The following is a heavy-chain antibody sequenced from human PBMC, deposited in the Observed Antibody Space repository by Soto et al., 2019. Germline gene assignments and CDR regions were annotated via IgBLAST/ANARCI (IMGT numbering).Heavy chain of an antibody. D-gene: IGHD4-4*01. J-gene: IGHJ3*02. Sequence: ASLKVSCKASGYTFNCYYMPWGRQALGQGLEWMGIINPSGGSTSYAQKFQGRVTMTRDTSTSTVYMELSSLRSEDTAVYYCAREARLHDAFDIWGQGTMVTVSS. V-gene: IGHV1-46*02. CDR2: INPSGGST. CDR3: AREARLHDAFDI. CDR1: GYTFNCYY.